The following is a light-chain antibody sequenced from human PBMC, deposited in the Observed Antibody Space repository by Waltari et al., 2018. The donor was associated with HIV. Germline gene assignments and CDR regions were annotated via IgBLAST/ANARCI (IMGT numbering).Light chain of an antibody. CDR3: AAWDDSRNAHVV. V-gene: IGLV1-44*01. Sequence: QSVLTQPPSASGTPGQRVTISCSGSHSNIGRNSFNWYQQLPGTAPKLLIYSSNQRPLGVPDRFSGSKSGTSASLAISGLQSEDEADYYCAAWDDSRNAHVVFGGGTKLTVL. CDR1: HSNIGRNS. CDR2: SSN. J-gene: IGLJ2*01.